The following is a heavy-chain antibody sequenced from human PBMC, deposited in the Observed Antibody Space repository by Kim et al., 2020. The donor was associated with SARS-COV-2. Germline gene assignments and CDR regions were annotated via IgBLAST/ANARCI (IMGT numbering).Heavy chain of an antibody. J-gene: IGHJ1*01. CDR1: GGSFSGYY. CDR2: INHSGST. CDR3: AREYYYGSGSKYFQH. Sequence: SETLSLTCAVYGGSFSGYYWSWIRQPPGKGLEWIGEINHSGSTNYNPSLKSRVTISVDTSKNQFSLKLSSVTAADTAVYYCAREYYYGSGSKYFQHWGQG. D-gene: IGHD3-10*01. V-gene: IGHV4-34*01.